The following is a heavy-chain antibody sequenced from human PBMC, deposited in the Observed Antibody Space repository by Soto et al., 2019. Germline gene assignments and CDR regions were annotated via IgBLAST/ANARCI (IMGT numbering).Heavy chain of an antibody. CDR2: IYYGGST. CDR3: AREQGGSPTGAFDI. J-gene: IGHJ3*02. V-gene: IGHV4-59*01. CDR1: GASINSYY. D-gene: IGHD2-15*01. Sequence: QVQLQESGPGLVKPSETLSLTCTVSGASINSYYWSWIRQPPGKGLEWIGYIYYGGSTNYNPSLRSRVTIAVDTSKNQFSLNLNSVTAADTAVYYCAREQGGSPTGAFDIWGQGTMVTVSS.